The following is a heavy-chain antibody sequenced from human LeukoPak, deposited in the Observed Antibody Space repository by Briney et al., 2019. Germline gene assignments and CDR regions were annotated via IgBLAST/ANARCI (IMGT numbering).Heavy chain of an antibody. CDR3: ARDHRAYYYDSSGTFDY. V-gene: IGHV3-48*04. CDR1: GFSFSSYW. CDR2: ISSSSTI. Sequence: GGSLRLSCAASGFSFSSYWMSWVRQVPGKGLEWVSYISSSSTIYYADSVKGRFTISRDNAKNSLYLQMNSLRAEDTAVYYCARDHRAYYYDSSGTFDYWGQGTLVTVSS. D-gene: IGHD3-22*01. J-gene: IGHJ4*02.